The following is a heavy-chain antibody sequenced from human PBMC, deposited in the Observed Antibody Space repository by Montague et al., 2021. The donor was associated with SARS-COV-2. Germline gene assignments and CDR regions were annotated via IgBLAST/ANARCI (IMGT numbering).Heavy chain of an antibody. CDR3: ARGSYCPDAFDI. CDR1: GGSISSYY. CDR2: IYYSGST. V-gene: IGHV4-59*01. J-gene: IGHJ3*02. D-gene: IGHD2-15*01. Sequence: SETLSLTCTVSGGSISSYYWSWIRQPPGKGLEWIGYIYYSGSTNYNPSLKCRVTISLDTSKNQFSLKLNSVTAADTAAYYCARGSYCPDAFDIWGQGTMVTVSS.